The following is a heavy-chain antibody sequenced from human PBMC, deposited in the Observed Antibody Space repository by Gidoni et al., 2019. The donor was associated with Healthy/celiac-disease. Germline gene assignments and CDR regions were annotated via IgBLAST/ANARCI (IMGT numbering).Heavy chain of an antibody. Sequence: EVQLLESGGGLVQPGGSLRLSCAASGFTFSSYAMSWVRQAPGKGLEWVSAISGSGGSTYYADSVKGRFTISRDNSKNTLYLQMNSLRAEDTAVYYCAKDLGYCSGGSCYSGYWGQGTLVTVSS. D-gene: IGHD2-15*01. CDR2: ISGSGGST. CDR3: AKDLGYCSGGSCYSGY. V-gene: IGHV3-23*01. CDR1: GFTFSSYA. J-gene: IGHJ4*02.